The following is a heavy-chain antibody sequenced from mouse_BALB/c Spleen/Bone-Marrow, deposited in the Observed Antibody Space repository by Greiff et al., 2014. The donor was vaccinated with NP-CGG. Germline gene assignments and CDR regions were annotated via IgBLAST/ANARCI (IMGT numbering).Heavy chain of an antibody. J-gene: IGHJ3*01. CDR1: GYTFTSYT. D-gene: IGHD5-5*01. CDR3: ARDWTTPFAY. CDR2: INPSSGYT. Sequence: QVHVKQSGAELARPGASVKMSCKASGYTFTSYTMHWVKQRPGQGLEWIGYINPSSGYTNYNQKFKDKATLTADKSSSTAYMQLSSLTSEDSAVYYCARDWTTPFAYWGQGTLVTVSA. V-gene: IGHV1-4*01.